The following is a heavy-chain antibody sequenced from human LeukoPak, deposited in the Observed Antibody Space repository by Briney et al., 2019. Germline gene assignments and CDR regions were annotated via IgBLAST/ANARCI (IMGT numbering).Heavy chain of an antibody. CDR2: IKQDGSEK. CDR3: ARVVSSSWYIWFDP. J-gene: IGHJ5*02. CDR1: GFTFSSYW. Sequence: GGSLRLSCAASGFTFSSYWMSWVRQAPGKGLEWVANIKQDGSEKYYVDSVKGRFTISRDNAKNSLYLQMNSLGAEDTAVYYCARVVSSSWYIWFDPWGQGTLVTVSS. D-gene: IGHD6-13*01. V-gene: IGHV3-7*01.